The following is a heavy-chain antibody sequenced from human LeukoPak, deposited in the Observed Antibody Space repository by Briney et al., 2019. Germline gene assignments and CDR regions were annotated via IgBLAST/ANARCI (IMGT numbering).Heavy chain of an antibody. V-gene: IGHV4-4*07. CDR3: VRDSWYSSSSQWGYYYYYMDV. CDR2: VYTDGST. Sequence: SETLSLTCTVSGGSISGYYWTWIRQPAGKGLEWIGRVYTDGSTNYNPSLKGRVTMSVDTSKNQFSLRLNSVTAADTAAYYCVRDSWYSSSSQWGYYYYYMDVWGKGTTVTVSS. CDR1: GGSISGYY. D-gene: IGHD6-6*01. J-gene: IGHJ6*03.